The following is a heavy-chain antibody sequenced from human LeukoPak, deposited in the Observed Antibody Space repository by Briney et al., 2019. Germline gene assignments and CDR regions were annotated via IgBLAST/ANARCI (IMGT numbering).Heavy chain of an antibody. J-gene: IGHJ5*02. Sequence: GASVKVSCKASGYTFTNYYMHWVRQAPGQGLEWMGIINPSGGSTSYAQKFQGRVTMTRDTSTSTVYMELSSLRSEDTAVYYCVKGFPGAEHIDPWGQGTLVTVSS. CDR2: INPSGGST. CDR3: VKGFPGAEHIDP. D-gene: IGHD3-10*01. CDR1: GYTFTNYY. V-gene: IGHV1-46*03.